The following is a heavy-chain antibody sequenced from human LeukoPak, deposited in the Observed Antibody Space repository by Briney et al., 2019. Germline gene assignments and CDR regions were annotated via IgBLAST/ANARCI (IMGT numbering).Heavy chain of an antibody. CDR1: GYTFTGYY. CDR3: ARERIRVAGTTYYYYYGMDV. J-gene: IGHJ6*02. Sequence: ASVKVSCKASGYTFTGYYMHWVRQAPGQGLEWMGWINPNSGGTNYAQKFQGWVTMTRDTSISTAYMELSRLRSDDTAVYYCARERIRVAGTTYYYYYGMDVWGQGTTVTVSS. CDR2: INPNSGGT. D-gene: IGHD6-19*01. V-gene: IGHV1-2*04.